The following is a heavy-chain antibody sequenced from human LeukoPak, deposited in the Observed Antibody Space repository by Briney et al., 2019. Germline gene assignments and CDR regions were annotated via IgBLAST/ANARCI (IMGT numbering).Heavy chain of an antibody. V-gene: IGHV1-18*04. CDR2: ISAYNGNT. J-gene: IGHJ4*02. CDR1: GYTFTSYG. CDR3: ARDGRQKVRGVTDY. D-gene: IGHD3-10*01. Sequence: ASVKVSCKASGYTFTSYGISWVRQAPGQGLEWMGWISAYNGNTNYAQKLQGRVTMTTDTSTSTAYMVLRSLRSDDTAVYYCARDGRQKVRGVTDYWGQGTLVTVSS.